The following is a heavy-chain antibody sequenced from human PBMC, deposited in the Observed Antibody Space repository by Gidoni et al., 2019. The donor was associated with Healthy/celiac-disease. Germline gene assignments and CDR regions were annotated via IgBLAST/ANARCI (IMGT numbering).Heavy chain of an antibody. CDR2: ISYDGSNK. CDR1: GFTFSSYA. Sequence: QVQLVESGGGVVQPGRSLRLSCAASGFTFSSYAMHWVRQAPGKGLEWVAVISYDGSNKYYADSVKGRFTISRDNSKNTLYLQMNSLRAEDTAVYYCARLGAAAGTTDYWGQGTLVTVSS. J-gene: IGHJ4*02. V-gene: IGHV3-30-3*01. CDR3: ARLGAAAGTTDY. D-gene: IGHD6-13*01.